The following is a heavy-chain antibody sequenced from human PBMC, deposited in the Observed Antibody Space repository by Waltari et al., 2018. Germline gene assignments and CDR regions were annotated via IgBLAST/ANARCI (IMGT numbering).Heavy chain of an antibody. J-gene: IGHJ4*02. CDR1: GFTFDDYG. V-gene: IGHV3-20*01. D-gene: IGHD7-27*01. CDR3: ARDKWGPDY. CDR2: ISWNGAST. Sequence: EVLLVESGGAVVRPGGSLRLSCAASGFTFDDYGMVWVRRAPGKGLEWVSGISWNGASTDYADSVKGRFTISRDKAKNSLYLQMNSLIAEDTALYHCARDKWGPDYWGQGTLVTVSS.